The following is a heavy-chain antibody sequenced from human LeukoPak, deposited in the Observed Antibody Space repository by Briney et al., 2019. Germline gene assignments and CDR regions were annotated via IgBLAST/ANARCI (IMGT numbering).Heavy chain of an antibody. CDR2: IYYSGST. CDR1: SGSISNYY. V-gene: IGHV4-59*12. D-gene: IGHD6-6*01. Sequence: PSETLSLTCTVSSGSISNYYWSWLRQPPGKELEWIGYIYYSGSTSYNPSLESRVTISVDTSKNQFSLRLTSVTAADTAMYYCARESYASSYVFDFWGQGTLVTVSS. CDR3: ARESYASSYVFDF. J-gene: IGHJ4*02.